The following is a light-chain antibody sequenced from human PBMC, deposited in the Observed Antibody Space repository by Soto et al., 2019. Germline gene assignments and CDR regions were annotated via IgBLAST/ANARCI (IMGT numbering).Light chain of an antibody. V-gene: IGLV2-8*01. CDR3: KSYAGSNTYV. Sequence: QSALTQPPSASGSPGQSVTISCTGTSSDIGGYNYVSWYQQHPGKAPKLMIYDVNKRPSGVPDRFSGSKSGNTASLTVSGLQAADEADYFCKSYAGSNTYVFGSGTKLTVL. CDR1: SSDIGGYNY. CDR2: DVN. J-gene: IGLJ1*01.